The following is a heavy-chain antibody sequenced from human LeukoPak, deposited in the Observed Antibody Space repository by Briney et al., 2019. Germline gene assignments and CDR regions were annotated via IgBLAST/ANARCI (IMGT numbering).Heavy chain of an antibody. D-gene: IGHD3-10*01. CDR1: GFTFSHFA. Sequence: QPGRSLRLSCEASGFTFSHFAMHWVRQAPGKGLEWVAVISYDGKKTYYADSVKGRFTLSRDDSQNTVSLQMNSLRDDDTALYYCVRGSKIRGVIPEGEFDYWGQGTLVTVSS. CDR3: VRGSKIRGVIPEGEFDY. J-gene: IGHJ4*02. CDR2: ISYDGKKT. V-gene: IGHV3-30*04.